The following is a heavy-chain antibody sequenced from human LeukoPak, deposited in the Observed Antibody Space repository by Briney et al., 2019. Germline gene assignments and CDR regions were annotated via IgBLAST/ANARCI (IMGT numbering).Heavy chain of an antibody. J-gene: IGHJ4*02. Sequence: GGSLRLSCAASGFTFSSYWMSWVRQAPGKGLEWVANIKQDGSEKYYADSVKGRFTISRDNAKNSLYLQMNSLRAEDTAVYYCARVGKWLRLPLYFDYWGQGTLVTVSS. CDR3: ARVGKWLRLPLYFDY. CDR1: GFTFSSYW. V-gene: IGHV3-7*01. CDR2: IKQDGSEK. D-gene: IGHD5-12*01.